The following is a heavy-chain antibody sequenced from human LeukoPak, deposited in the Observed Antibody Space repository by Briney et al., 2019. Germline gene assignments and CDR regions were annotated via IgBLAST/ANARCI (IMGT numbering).Heavy chain of an antibody. CDR2: TSASGAST. D-gene: IGHD6-6*01. CDR1: GFTFSSYG. V-gene: IGHV3-23*01. J-gene: IGHJ4*02. Sequence: PGGSLRLSCAASGFTFSSYGMSWVRQAPGKGLEWVSATSASGASTYYADSVKGRFTISRDNSKNTLYLQMNSLRAEDTAVYYCTAPRPPYWGQGTLVTVSS. CDR3: TAPRPPY.